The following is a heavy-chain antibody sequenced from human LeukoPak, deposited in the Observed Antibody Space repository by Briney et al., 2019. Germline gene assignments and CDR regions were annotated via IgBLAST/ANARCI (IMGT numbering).Heavy chain of an antibody. CDR1: GGSISSYY. Sequence: AETLSLTCTVSGGSISSYYWSWVRQAPGKGLEWIGYIYYSGSTNYNPSLMSGGSISVDTSKKQFSLKLSSVTSADTAVYYCARVDTAMVGYFDYWGQGTLVTVSS. V-gene: IGHV4-59*01. D-gene: IGHD5-18*01. CDR3: ARVDTAMVGYFDY. CDR2: IYYSGST. J-gene: IGHJ4*02.